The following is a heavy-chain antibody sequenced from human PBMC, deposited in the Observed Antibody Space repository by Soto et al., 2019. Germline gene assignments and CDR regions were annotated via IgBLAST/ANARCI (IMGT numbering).Heavy chain of an antibody. J-gene: IGHJ4*02. D-gene: IGHD3-10*01. CDR2: ISSSSSTI. CDR1: GFTFSSYS. CDR3: ARDLTWFGELPNKGYDY. V-gene: IGHV3-48*02. Sequence: GGSLRLSCAASGFTFSSYSMNWVRQAPGKGLEWVSYISSSSSTIYYADSVKGRFTISRDNAKNSLYLQMNSLRDEDTAVYYCARDLTWFGELPNKGYDYWGQGTLVTVSS.